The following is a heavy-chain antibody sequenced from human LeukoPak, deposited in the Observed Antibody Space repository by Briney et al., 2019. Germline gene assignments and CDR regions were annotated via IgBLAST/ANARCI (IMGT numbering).Heavy chain of an antibody. J-gene: IGHJ6*02. V-gene: IGHV3-30-3*01. D-gene: IGHD6-19*01. CDR1: GFTFRNYY. CDR3: AKGEYSSGWPNYYYYYGMDV. CDR2: ISLDGNNE. Sequence: PGRSLRLSCAASGFTFRNYYMHWVRQAPGKGLEWVAVISLDGNNEYYADSVKGRFSFSRDNSMNTLYLQMNSLRAEDTAVYYCAKGEYSSGWPNYYYYYGMDVWGQGTTVTVSS.